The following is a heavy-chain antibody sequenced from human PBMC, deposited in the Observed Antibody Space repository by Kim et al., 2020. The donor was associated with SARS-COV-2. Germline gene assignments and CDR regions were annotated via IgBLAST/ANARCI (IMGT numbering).Heavy chain of an antibody. V-gene: IGHV1-46*01. Sequence: SGGSTSYAQKFQGRVTMTRDTSTSTVYMELSSLRSEDTAVYYCARAMFDPWGQGTLVTVSS. J-gene: IGHJ5*02. CDR3: ARAMFDP. CDR2: SGGST.